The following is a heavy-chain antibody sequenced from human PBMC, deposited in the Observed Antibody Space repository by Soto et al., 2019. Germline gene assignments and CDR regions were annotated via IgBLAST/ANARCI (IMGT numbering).Heavy chain of an antibody. J-gene: IGHJ4*02. V-gene: IGHV3-23*01. Sequence: GWSLRLSCAASEFTFCDYAMGWLQQTPGRGPEWISGISASGGSRYYANSVEGRFTISRDNSKNAAYLKMNSLRAEGTAVYYCAKVYSCGFYVPGYWGRGSL. D-gene: IGHD3-22*01. CDR3: AKVYSCGFYVPGY. CDR2: ISASGGSR. CDR1: EFTFCDYA.